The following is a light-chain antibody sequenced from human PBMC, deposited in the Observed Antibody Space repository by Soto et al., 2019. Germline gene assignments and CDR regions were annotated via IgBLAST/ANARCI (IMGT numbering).Light chain of an antibody. V-gene: IGLV2-23*03. J-gene: IGLJ3*02. CDR1: SSDVGSYNL. CDR2: EGS. Sequence: QSVLTQPASVSGSPGQSITISCTGTSSDVGSYNLVSWYQQHPGKAPKLMIYEGSKRPSGVSNRFSVSKSGNTASLTNSGLQAEDEADYYCCSYAGSSTFGVFGGGTKLTVL. CDR3: CSYAGSSTFGV.